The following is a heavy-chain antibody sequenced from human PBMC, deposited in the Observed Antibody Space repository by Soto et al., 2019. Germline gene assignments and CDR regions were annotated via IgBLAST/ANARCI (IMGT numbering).Heavy chain of an antibody. CDR3: ARSDSSSWTVYYYGMDV. CDR1: GGTFSSYA. V-gene: IGHV1-69*12. J-gene: IGHJ6*02. CDR2: IIPIFGTA. Sequence: QVQLVQSGAEVKKPGSSVKVSCKASGGTFSSYAISWVRQAPGQGLEWMGGIIPIFGTANYAQKFQGRVTITADGSTSTAYMELSSLRSEDTAVYYCARSDSSSWTVYYYGMDVWGQGTTVTVSS. D-gene: IGHD6-13*01.